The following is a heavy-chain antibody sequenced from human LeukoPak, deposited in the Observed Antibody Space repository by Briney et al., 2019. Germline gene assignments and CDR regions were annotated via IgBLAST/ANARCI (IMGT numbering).Heavy chain of an antibody. D-gene: IGHD3-10*01. J-gene: IGHJ4*02. CDR2: ISWNSGSI. Sequence: GRSLRLSCAASGFTFDDYAMHWVRQAPGKGLEWVSGISWNSGSIGYADSVKGRFTISRDNAKNSLYLQMNSLRAEDTALYYCAKDHSGYGSGSYLDYFDSWGQGTLVTVSS. V-gene: IGHV3-9*01. CDR3: AKDHSGYGSGSYLDYFDS. CDR1: GFTFDDYA.